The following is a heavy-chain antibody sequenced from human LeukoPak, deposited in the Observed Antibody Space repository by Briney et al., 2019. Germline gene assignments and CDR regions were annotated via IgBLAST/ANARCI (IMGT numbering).Heavy chain of an antibody. CDR2: ISGSKT. V-gene: IGHV3-53*01. CDR1: GFTVSSNY. CDR3: AREFPSGSSWYTVDY. D-gene: IGHD6-13*01. Sequence: GGSLRLSCAASGFTVSSNYMSWVRQAPGKGLEWVSAISGSKTYYTDSVKGRFTVSRDNSKNTLYLQMNGLRAEDTAVYYCAREFPSGSSWYTVDYWGQGALVTVSS. J-gene: IGHJ4*02.